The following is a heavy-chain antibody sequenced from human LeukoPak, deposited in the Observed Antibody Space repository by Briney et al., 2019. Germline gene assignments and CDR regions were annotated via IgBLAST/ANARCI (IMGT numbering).Heavy chain of an antibody. Sequence: PSETLSLTCTVSGGSISSYYWNWLRQPPGKGLEWIGYIYYSGTTNYNPSLKGRVTISVETSKSQFSLKLSSVTAADTAVYYCARVTCTSTSCYRKDAFDIWGQGTMVTVSS. CDR2: IYYSGTT. CDR3: ARVTCTSTSCYRKDAFDI. J-gene: IGHJ3*02. CDR1: GGSISSYY. D-gene: IGHD2-2*01. V-gene: IGHV4-59*01.